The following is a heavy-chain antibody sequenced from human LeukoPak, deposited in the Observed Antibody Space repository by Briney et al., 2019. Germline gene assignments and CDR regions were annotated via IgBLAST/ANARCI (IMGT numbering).Heavy chain of an antibody. Sequence: GAALKTSRKGSGYSFNSYWIGWVRPMPGKGVEWVGIIYPGDSDTIFRPSFQGQVTNPADKSISTAFLPWGRLEASDTAMYYCARWERDWFVPWGRETLVSVP. CDR2: IYPGDSDT. D-gene: IGHD1-26*01. CDR3: ARWERDWFVP. CDR1: GYSFNSYW. V-gene: IGHV5-51*01. J-gene: IGHJ5*02.